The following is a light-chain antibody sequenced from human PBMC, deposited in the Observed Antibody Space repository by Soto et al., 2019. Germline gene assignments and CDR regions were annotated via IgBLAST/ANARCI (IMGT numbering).Light chain of an antibody. Sequence: QSALTQPPSASGSPGQSVTISCTGTSSDVGGYNYVSWYQQHPGKAPKLMIYEVSKRPSGVPDRFSGSKSDNTASLTVSGXXAXXXADYYCSSYAAGSNFVFGTGTKLTV. CDR3: SSYAAGSNFV. V-gene: IGLV2-8*01. CDR2: EVS. J-gene: IGLJ1*01. CDR1: SSDVGGYNY.